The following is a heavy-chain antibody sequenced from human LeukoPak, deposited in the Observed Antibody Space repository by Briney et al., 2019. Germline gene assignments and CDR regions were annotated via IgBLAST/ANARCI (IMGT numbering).Heavy chain of an antibody. CDR3: AKESRPHYDFWSEDLKPLDY. J-gene: IGHJ4*02. Sequence: GGSLRLSCAASGFTFSSYAMSWVRQAPGKGLEWVSAISGSGGSTYYADSVKGRFTISRDNSKNTLYLQMNSLRAEDTAVYYCAKESRPHYDFWSEDLKPLDYWGQGTLVTVSS. V-gene: IGHV3-23*01. CDR2: ISGSGGST. CDR1: GFTFSSYA. D-gene: IGHD3-3*01.